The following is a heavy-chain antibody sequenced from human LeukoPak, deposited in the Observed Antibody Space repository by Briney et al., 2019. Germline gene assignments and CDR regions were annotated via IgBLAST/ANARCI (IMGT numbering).Heavy chain of an antibody. CDR2: IYYSGST. Sequence: SETLSLTCTVSGGSISSYYWSWIRQPPGKGLEWIGYIYYSGSTNYNPSLKSRVTISVDTSKNQFSLKLSSVTAADTAVYYCARVSRSKSAYDYVWGSYRNQAFDIWGQGTMVTVSS. CDR1: GGSISSYY. J-gene: IGHJ3*02. V-gene: IGHV4-59*01. D-gene: IGHD3-16*02. CDR3: ARVSRSKSAYDYVWGSYRNQAFDI.